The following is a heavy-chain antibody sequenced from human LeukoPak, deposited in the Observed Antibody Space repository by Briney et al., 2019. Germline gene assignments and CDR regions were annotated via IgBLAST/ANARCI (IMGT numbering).Heavy chain of an antibody. J-gene: IGHJ4*02. V-gene: IGHV3-7*03. Sequence: PGGSLRLSCAASGFTFSTYWMNWVRQAPGKGLEWVASIKQDGSEKYYVDSVKGRFTLSRDSAKNSLYLQMNSLRAEDTAVYYCAKDRLLRGYSYGSYFDYWGQGTLVTVSS. CDR1: GFTFSTYW. CDR2: IKQDGSEK. CDR3: AKDRLLRGYSYGSYFDY. D-gene: IGHD5-18*01.